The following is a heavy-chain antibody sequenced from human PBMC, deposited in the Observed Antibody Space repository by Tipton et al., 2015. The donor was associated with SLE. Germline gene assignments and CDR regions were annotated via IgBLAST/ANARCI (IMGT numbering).Heavy chain of an antibody. V-gene: IGHV5-51*03. CDR2: IYPGDSDT. CDR1: GYSFISYW. D-gene: IGHD2-21*02. CDR3: ARDLAPLMVTTGNWFDA. J-gene: IGHJ5*02. Sequence: QLVQSGAEVKKPGESLKISCKGSGYSFISYWIGWVRQMPGKGLEWMGIIYPGDSDTRYSPSFQGQVTISANKSISTPYLQWSSLKASDTAVYYCARDLAPLMVTTGNWFDAWGQRTLVTGSS.